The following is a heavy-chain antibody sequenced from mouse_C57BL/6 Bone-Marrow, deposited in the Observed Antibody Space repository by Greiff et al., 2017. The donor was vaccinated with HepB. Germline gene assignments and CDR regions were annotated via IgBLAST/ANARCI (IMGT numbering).Heavy chain of an antibody. Sequence: QVQLQQPGAELVRPGTSVKLSCKASGYTFTSYWMHWVKQRPGQGLEWIGVIDPSDSYTNYNQKFKGKATLTVDTSSSTAYMQLSSLTSEDSAVYYCARLYSNYFDYWGQGTTLTVSS. D-gene: IGHD2-5*01. CDR1: GYTFTSYW. CDR2: IDPSDSYT. CDR3: ARLYSNYFDY. J-gene: IGHJ2*01. V-gene: IGHV1-59*01.